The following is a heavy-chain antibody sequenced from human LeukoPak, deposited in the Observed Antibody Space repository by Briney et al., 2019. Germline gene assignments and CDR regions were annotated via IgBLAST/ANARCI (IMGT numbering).Heavy chain of an antibody. D-gene: IGHD3-16*01. CDR2: INPNSGGT. J-gene: IGHJ4*02. CDR3: ARPVWGDYNPFDY. CDR1: GYTFTGYY. Sequence: GASVKVSCKASGYTFTGYYMHWVRQAPGQGLEWMGWINPNSGGTNYAQKFQGRVTMTRDTSISTAYMELSRLRSDDTAVYYCARPVWGDYNPFDYWGQRTLVTVSS. V-gene: IGHV1-2*02.